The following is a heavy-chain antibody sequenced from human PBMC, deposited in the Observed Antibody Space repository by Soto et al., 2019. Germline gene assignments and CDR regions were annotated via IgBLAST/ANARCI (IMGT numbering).Heavy chain of an antibody. V-gene: IGHV1-2*04. CDR2: INPNSGGT. CDR1: GYTFTGYY. Sequence: ASVKVSCKASGYTFTGYYMHWVRQAPGQGLEWMGWINPNSGGTNYAQKFQGWVTMTRDTSISTAYMELSRLRSDDTAAYYCARALRYCSGGSCYSLGAYFDYWGQGTLVTVSS. CDR3: ARALRYCSGGSCYSLGAYFDY. J-gene: IGHJ4*02. D-gene: IGHD2-15*01.